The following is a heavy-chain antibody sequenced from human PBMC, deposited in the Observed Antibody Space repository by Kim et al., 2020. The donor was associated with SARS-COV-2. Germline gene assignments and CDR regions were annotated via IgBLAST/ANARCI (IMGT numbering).Heavy chain of an antibody. CDR1: GGSIISSSYY. D-gene: IGHD4-17*01. J-gene: IGHJ4*02. Sequence: SETLSLTCTVSGGSIISSSYYWGWIRQPPGKGLEWIGSIYYSGSTYYNPSLKSRVTISVDTSKNQFSLKLSSVTAADTAVYYCARQEGGDYGGNYFDYWGQGTLVTVSS. V-gene: IGHV4-39*01. CDR3: ARQEGGDYGGNYFDY. CDR2: IYYSGST.